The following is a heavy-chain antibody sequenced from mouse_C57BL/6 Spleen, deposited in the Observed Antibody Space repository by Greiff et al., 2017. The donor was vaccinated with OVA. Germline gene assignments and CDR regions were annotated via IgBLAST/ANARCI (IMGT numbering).Heavy chain of an antibody. D-gene: IGHD3-2*02. CDR2: IYPGDGDT. CDR1: GYAFSSSW. V-gene: IGHV1-82*01. J-gene: IGHJ3*01. Sequence: QVQLQQSGPELVKPGASVKISCKASGYAFSSSWMNWVKQRPGKGLEWIGRIYPGDGDTNYNGKFKGKATLTADKSSSTAYMQLSSLTSEDSAVYFCARSDSSGYSAWFAYWGQGTLVTVSA. CDR3: ARSDSSGYSAWFAY.